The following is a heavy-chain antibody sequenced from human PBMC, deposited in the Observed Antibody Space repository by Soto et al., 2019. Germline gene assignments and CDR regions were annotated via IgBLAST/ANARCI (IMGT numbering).Heavy chain of an antibody. J-gene: IGHJ3*02. CDR3: ARDTREGGAFDI. V-gene: IGHV3-33*01. CDR2: IWYDGSNK. Sequence: QVQLVESGGGVVQPGRSLRLSCAASGFTFSSYGMHWVRQAPGKGLEWVAVIWYDGSNKYYADSVKGRFTISRDNSKNTLYLQMNSLRAEDTAVYYCARDTREGGAFDIWGKGTMVTVSS. D-gene: IGHD1-26*01. CDR1: GFTFSSYG.